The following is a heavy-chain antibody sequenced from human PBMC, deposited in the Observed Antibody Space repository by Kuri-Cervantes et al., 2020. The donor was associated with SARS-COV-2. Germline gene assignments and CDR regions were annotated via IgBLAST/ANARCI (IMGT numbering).Heavy chain of an antibody. CDR3: ARVRNSYYYDSSGYEVFDY. Sequence: SETLSLTCTVSGGSISSYYWSWIRQPPGKGLEWIGYIYYSGSTNYNPSLKSRVTISVDTSKNQFSLKLSSVTAADTAVYYCARVRNSYYYDSSGYEVFDYWGQGTLVTVSS. J-gene: IGHJ4*02. CDR2: IYYSGST. CDR1: GGSISSYY. V-gene: IGHV4-59*01. D-gene: IGHD3-22*01.